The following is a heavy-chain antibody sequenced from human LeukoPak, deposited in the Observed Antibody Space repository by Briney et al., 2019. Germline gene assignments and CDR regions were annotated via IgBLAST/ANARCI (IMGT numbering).Heavy chain of an antibody. CDR2: ISYDGSNK. V-gene: IGHV3-30*04. D-gene: IGHD4-23*01. CDR3: ARDSTVGAYFDY. CDR1: GFIFSNYA. J-gene: IGHJ4*02. Sequence: GGSLRLSCAASGFIFSNYAMHWVRQAPGKGLEWLIFISYDGSNKYYADSVKGRFTISRDNSKNTLYLQMNSLRAEDTAVYYCARDSTVGAYFDYWGQGTLVTVSS.